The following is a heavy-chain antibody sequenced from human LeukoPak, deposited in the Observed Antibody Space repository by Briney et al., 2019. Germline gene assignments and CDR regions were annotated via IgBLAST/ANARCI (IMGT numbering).Heavy chain of an antibody. CDR2: IKQDGTVQ. CDR1: GFALSAYW. J-gene: IGHJ6*02. Sequence: SGGSLRLSCAASGFALSAYWMNWVRQAPGKGLQWLANIKQDGTVQHYVDSVKGRFTISRDNAKNSLFLQMNSLRAEDTALYYCAQDYTATGAMDVWGQGTAVTVS. CDR3: AQDYTATGAMDV. D-gene: IGHD2-21*02. V-gene: IGHV3-7*01.